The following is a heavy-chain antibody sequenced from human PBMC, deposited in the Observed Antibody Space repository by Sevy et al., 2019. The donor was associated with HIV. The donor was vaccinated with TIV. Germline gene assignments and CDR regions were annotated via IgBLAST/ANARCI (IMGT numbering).Heavy chain of an antibody. J-gene: IGHJ4*02. V-gene: IGHV4-34*01. CDR3: ARGVPRYCSSTSCSKRGFDY. CDR2: INHSGST. CDR1: GGSFSGYY. Sequence: SLTCAVYGGSFSGYYWSWIRQPPGKGLEWIGEINHSGSTNYNPSLKSRVTISVDTSKNQFSLKLSSVTAADTAVYYCARGVPRYCSSTSCSKRGFDYWGQGTLVTVSS. D-gene: IGHD2-2*01.